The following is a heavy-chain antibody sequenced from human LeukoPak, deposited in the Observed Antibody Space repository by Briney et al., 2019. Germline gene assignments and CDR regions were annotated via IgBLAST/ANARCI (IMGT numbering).Heavy chain of an antibody. CDR1: GGSISSYC. J-gene: IGHJ5*02. Sequence: SETLSLTCTVSGGSISSYCWSWVRQPPGKGLEWIGYIYPSGSTDYNPSLKSRVTMSVDTSKNQLSMELRFLTAADTAVYYCATSHDVKTAPYDLWGQGTLVTVYS. CDR2: IYPSGST. V-gene: IGHV4-4*09. CDR3: ATSHDVKTAPYDL. D-gene: IGHD2-21*01.